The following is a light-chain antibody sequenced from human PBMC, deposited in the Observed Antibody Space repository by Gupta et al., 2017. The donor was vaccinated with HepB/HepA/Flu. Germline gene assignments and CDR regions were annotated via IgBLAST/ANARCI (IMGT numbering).Light chain of an antibody. Sequence: DIQMTQSPSPLSASVGDRVTITCQAIQDISNYLNWYQQKPGNAPKLLIYDASNLKTGVPSRFSGSGSRTXFTFTIXSLQPEDIATYYCQLYDNLPPTFGXGTKLEIK. J-gene: IGKJ2*01. CDR1: QDISNY. CDR2: DAS. CDR3: QLYDNLPPT. V-gene: IGKV1-33*01.